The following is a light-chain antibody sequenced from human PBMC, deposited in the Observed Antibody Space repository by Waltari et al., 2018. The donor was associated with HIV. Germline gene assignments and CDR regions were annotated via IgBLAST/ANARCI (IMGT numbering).Light chain of an antibody. V-gene: IGLV3-21*02. Sequence: SYVLTQSPSVSVAPGQTASITCGGNNIGSKSVHWYQQKAGQAPVLVVYNGSDRPSGMPERFSGSRSGNTATLTISRVEAGDEADYYCHVWDRSSDHHVFGPGTKVTVL. CDR3: HVWDRSSDHHV. CDR2: NGS. J-gene: IGLJ1*01. CDR1: NIGSKS.